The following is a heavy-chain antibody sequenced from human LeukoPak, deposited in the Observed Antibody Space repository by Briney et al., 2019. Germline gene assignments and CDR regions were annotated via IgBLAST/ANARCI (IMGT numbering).Heavy chain of an antibody. D-gene: IGHD7-27*01. CDR1: YY. J-gene: IGHJ4*02. V-gene: IGHV4-61*07. CDR3: ARQLGITHFDY. Sequence: YYWSWIRQPPGKGLEWIGYIYYSGSTNYNPSLKSRVTISVDTSKNQFSLKLSSVTAADTAVYYCARQLGITHFDYWGQGTLVTVSS. CDR2: IYYSGST.